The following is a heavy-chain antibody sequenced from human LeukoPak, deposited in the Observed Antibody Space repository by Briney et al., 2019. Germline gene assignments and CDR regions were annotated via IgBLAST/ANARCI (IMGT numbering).Heavy chain of an antibody. Sequence: SVKVSCKASGGTFSSYAISLVRQAPGQGLEWMGGIIPIFGTANYAQKFQGRVTITADESTSTAYMELSSLRSEDTAVYYCARDGGDGYNDFDYWGQGTLVTVSS. V-gene: IGHV1-69*13. J-gene: IGHJ4*02. D-gene: IGHD5-24*01. CDR3: ARDGGDGYNDFDY. CDR1: GGTFSSYA. CDR2: IIPIFGTA.